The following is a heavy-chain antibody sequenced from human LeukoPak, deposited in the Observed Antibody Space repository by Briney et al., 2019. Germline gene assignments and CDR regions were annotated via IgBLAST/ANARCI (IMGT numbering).Heavy chain of an antibody. D-gene: IGHD6-19*01. J-gene: IGHJ4*02. CDR3: STGVGRGWSLGY. V-gene: IGHV3-15*01. CDR2: IKSKTDGGTT. CDR1: GFTFSSYE. Sequence: NSGGSLRLSCAASGFTFSSYEMNWVRQAPGKGLEWVGRIKSKTDGGTTDFAAPVKGRFTISRDDSKNTLYLQMNSLKTEDTAVYYCSTGVGRGWSLGYWGQGTLVTVSS.